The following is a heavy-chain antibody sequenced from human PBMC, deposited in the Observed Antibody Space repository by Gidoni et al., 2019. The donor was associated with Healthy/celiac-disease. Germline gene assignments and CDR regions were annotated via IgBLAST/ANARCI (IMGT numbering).Heavy chain of an antibody. CDR1: GYPFTSYD. D-gene: IGHD2-2*01. Sequence: QVQLVQSGAEVKKPGASVKVSCKASGYPFTSYDLNWVRQATGQGLEWMGWMNPNSGNTCYAQKFQGRVTMTRNTSISTAYMELSSLRAEDTAVYYCARGLTAAPFGYYYYGMDVWGQGTTVTVSS. CDR2: MNPNSGNT. J-gene: IGHJ6*02. V-gene: IGHV1-8*01. CDR3: ARGLTAAPFGYYYYGMDV.